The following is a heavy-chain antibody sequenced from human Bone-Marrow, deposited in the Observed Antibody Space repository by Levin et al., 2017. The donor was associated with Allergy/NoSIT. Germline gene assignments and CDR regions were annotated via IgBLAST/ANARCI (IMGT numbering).Heavy chain of an antibody. CDR2: ISYYGSNQ. J-gene: IGHJ6*02. Sequence: GSLRLSCAASGFTFSSYGMHWVRPAPGKGLEWVAVISYYGSNQYYADSVKGRFTISRDNSKNTLYLQMNSLRAEDTAVYYCAKAGGGYSYGPAGYYYGMDDWGQGTTVTVSS. V-gene: IGHV3-30*18. D-gene: IGHD5-18*01. CDR1: GFTFSSYG. CDR3: AKAGGGYSYGPAGYYYGMDD.